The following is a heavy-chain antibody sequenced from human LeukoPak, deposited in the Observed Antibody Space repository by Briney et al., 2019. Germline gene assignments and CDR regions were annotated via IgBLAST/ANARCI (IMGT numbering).Heavy chain of an antibody. CDR2: INSDGSST. J-gene: IGHJ6*02. Sequence: PGGSQRLSCAASGFTFSSAWMHWVRQTPGKGLVWVSRINSDGSSTNYADSVKGRFTISRDNAKNMVNLQMNSLRAEDTAIYYCTRDYSYAMAVWGQGTTVTVSS. D-gene: IGHD2-21*01. CDR3: TRDYSYAMAV. V-gene: IGHV3-74*01. CDR1: GFTFSSAW.